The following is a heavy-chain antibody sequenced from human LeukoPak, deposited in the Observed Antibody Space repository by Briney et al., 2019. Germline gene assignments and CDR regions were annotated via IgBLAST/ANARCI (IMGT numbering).Heavy chain of an antibody. D-gene: IGHD3-10*01. CDR1: GFTVSSYA. Sequence: GGSLRLSCAASGFTVSSYAMSWVRQAPGKGLEWVSAISGSGGSTYYADSVKGRFTISRDNSKNTLYLQMNSLRAEDTAVYYCAKMEGLLTYYYGSGSSPGVDYWGQGTLVTVSS. J-gene: IGHJ4*02. CDR2: ISGSGGST. CDR3: AKMEGLLTYYYGSGSSPGVDY. V-gene: IGHV3-23*01.